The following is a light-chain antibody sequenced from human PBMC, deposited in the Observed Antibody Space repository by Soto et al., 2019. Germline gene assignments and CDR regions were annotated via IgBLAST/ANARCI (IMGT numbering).Light chain of an antibody. CDR2: GAS. V-gene: IGKV3-20*01. CDR3: QQYGSSPRT. Sequence: EIVLTQSPGTLSLSPGERATLSCRASQSVSSSYLAWYQQKPGQAPRLLIYGASSRATGIPDRFSGSGSGIDFTLTISRLEPEDFAVYYCQQYGSSPRTFGHGTKVDIK. J-gene: IGKJ1*01. CDR1: QSVSSSY.